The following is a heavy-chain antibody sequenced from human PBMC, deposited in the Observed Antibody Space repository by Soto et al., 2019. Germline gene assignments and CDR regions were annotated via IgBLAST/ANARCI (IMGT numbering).Heavy chain of an antibody. Sequence: PGGSLRLSCAASGFTFSSYSMNWVRQAPGKGLEWVSSISSSSSYIYYADSVKGRFTISRDNAKNSLYLQMNSLRAEDTAVYYCARGGNYDILTGYLMFYWGQGTLVTVSS. CDR3: ARGGNYDILTGYLMFY. CDR2: ISSSSSYI. V-gene: IGHV3-21*01. D-gene: IGHD3-9*01. J-gene: IGHJ4*02. CDR1: GFTFSSYS.